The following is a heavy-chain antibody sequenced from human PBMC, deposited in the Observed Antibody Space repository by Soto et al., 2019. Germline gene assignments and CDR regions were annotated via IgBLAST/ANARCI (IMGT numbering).Heavy chain of an antibody. V-gene: IGHV4-59*08. D-gene: IGHD5-12*01. Sequence: SETLSLTCTVSGGSISSYYWSWIRQPPGKGLEWIGYIYYSGSTNYNPSLKSRVTISVDTSKNQFSLKLSSVTAADTAVYYCARHGAPIVATIRWWFDPWGQGTPVTVSS. CDR1: GGSISSYY. J-gene: IGHJ5*02. CDR2: IYYSGST. CDR3: ARHGAPIVATIRWWFDP.